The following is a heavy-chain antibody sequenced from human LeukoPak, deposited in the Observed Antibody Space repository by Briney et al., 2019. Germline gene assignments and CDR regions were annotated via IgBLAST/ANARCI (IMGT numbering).Heavy chain of an antibody. CDR2: ISSSGVTT. V-gene: IGHV3-11*01. CDR1: GGSISSSSYY. Sequence: LSLTCTVSGGSISSSSYYWGWIRQPPGKGLEWLSYISSSGVTTYYADAVKGRFTTSRDNANKSFYLHMSSLRAEDTAVYYCARANNWNYPYYFDSWGQGTLVIVSS. J-gene: IGHJ4*02. CDR3: ARANNWNYPYYFDS. D-gene: IGHD1-7*01.